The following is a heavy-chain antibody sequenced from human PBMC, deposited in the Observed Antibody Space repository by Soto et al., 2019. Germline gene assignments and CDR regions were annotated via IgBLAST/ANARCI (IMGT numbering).Heavy chain of an antibody. CDR2: IYYSGST. CDR3: AADRKPLTLYYYDYYGMDV. V-gene: IGHV4-61*01. Sequence: SETLSLTCTVSGGSVSSGSYYWSWIRQPPGKGLEWIGYIYYSGSTNYNPSLKSRVTISVGTSKNQFSLKLSSVTAADTAVYYCAADRKPLTLYYYDYYGMDVWGQGTTVTVSS. J-gene: IGHJ6*02. CDR1: GGSVSSGSYY. D-gene: IGHD3-16*02.